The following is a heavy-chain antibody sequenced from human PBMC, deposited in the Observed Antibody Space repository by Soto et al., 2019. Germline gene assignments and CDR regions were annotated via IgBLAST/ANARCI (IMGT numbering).Heavy chain of an antibody. CDR1: GFVFRYFG. CDR2: ITYDGSYS. V-gene: IGHV3-30*18. CDR3: AKARGRSNWVNYYGLDV. D-gene: IGHD1-1*01. J-gene: IGHJ6*02. Sequence: QEQLVESGGGVVQSGRSLRLSCVGSGFVFRYFGMHWVRQAPGKGLEWVALITYDGSYSHYADVVKGRFTIARDDDKATVSLQMDNLTPEDTALYYCAKARGRSNWVNYYGLDVWGQGTTVTVSS.